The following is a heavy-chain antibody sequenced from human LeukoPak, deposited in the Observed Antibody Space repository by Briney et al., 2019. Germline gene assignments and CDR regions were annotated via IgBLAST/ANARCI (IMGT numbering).Heavy chain of an antibody. D-gene: IGHD3-9*01. CDR1: GGSISSGDYY. Sequence: PSQTLSLTCTVSGGSISSGDYYWSWIRQPPGKGLEWIGYIYYSGSTYYNPSLKSRVTISVDTSKNQFSLKLSSVTAADTAVYYCARAPKILTGYLYYFDYWGQGTLVTVSS. V-gene: IGHV4-30-4*01. J-gene: IGHJ4*02. CDR2: IYYSGST. CDR3: ARAPKILTGYLYYFDY.